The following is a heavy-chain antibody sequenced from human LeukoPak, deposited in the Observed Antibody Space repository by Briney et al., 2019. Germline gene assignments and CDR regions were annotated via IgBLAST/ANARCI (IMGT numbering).Heavy chain of an antibody. J-gene: IGHJ4*02. V-gene: IGHV3-21*01. CDR1: GFTFSTYS. CDR2: ISSSSTYI. Sequence: GGSLRLSCQASGFTFSTYSMNWLRQVPGKGLEWVSSISSSSTYIFYADSVRGRFTIFRDNPQSSLFLQMNSLRAEDTAVYYCARSVPAAPFDYWGQGTLVTVSS. CDR3: ARSVPAAPFDY. D-gene: IGHD2-2*01.